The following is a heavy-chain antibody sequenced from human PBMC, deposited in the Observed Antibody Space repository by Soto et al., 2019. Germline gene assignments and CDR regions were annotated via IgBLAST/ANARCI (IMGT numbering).Heavy chain of an antibody. CDR1: GFSFSSYA. Sequence: GGSLILSCAASGFSFSSYAMNWVRQAPGKGLEWVSYISASSSTKDYADSVKGRFTISRDNAKNSLYLQMNSLRAEDTAVYYCARDSVGAASDHWGQGTLVTVSS. D-gene: IGHD6-13*01. J-gene: IGHJ4*02. CDR2: ISASSSTK. V-gene: IGHV3-48*01. CDR3: ARDSVGAASDH.